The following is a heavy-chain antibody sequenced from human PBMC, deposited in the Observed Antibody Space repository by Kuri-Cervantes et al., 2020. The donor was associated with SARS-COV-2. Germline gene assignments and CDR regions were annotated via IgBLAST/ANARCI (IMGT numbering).Heavy chain of an antibody. CDR1: GGSISSYY. V-gene: IGHV4-59*12. Sequence: GSLRLSCTVSGGSISSYYWSWIRQPPGKGLEWIGYIYYSGSTNYNPSLKSRVTISVDTSKNQFSLKLSSVTAADTAVYCCARPRYGDYDGAFDIWGQGTMVTVSS. CDR2: IYYSGST. D-gene: IGHD4-17*01. J-gene: IGHJ3*02. CDR3: ARPRYGDYDGAFDI.